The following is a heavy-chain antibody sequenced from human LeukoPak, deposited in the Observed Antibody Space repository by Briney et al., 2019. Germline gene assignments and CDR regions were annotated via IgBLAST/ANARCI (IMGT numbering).Heavy chain of an antibody. V-gene: IGHV3-30-3*01. Sequence: GGSLRLSCAASGFSFTSSAMAWVRQAPGKGLEWVAVISYDGSNKYYADSVKGRFTISRDNSKNTLYLQMNSLRAEDTAVYYCARDIAPAYYFGYWGQGTLVTVSS. J-gene: IGHJ4*02. CDR1: GFSFTSSA. CDR3: ARDIAPAYYFGY. CDR2: ISYDGSNK. D-gene: IGHD6-13*01.